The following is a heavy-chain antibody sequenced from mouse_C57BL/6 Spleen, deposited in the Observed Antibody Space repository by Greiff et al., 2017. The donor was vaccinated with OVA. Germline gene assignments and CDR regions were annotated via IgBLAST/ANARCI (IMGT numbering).Heavy chain of an antibody. J-gene: IGHJ1*03. CDR1: GYTFTSYW. Sequence: VQLQQPGAELVRPGSSVKLSCKASGYTFTSYWMHWVKQRPIQGLEWIGNIDPSDSETHYNQKFKDKATLTVDKSSSKAYMQLSSLTSEDSAVYYCARETYSNYDWYFDVWGTGTTVTVSS. CDR3: ARETYSNYDWYFDV. CDR2: IDPSDSET. D-gene: IGHD2-5*01. V-gene: IGHV1-52*01.